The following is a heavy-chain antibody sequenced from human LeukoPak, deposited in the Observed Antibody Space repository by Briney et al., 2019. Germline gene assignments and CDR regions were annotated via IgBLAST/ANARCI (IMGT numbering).Heavy chain of an antibody. CDR3: ARDWRGSYFPDF. J-gene: IGHJ4*02. CDR1: GYTLTDYY. V-gene: IGHV1-2*02. Sequence: ASVKVSCKASGYTLTDYYMHWVRQAPAQGLEWMGWINPNSGDTNYAQNFQGRVTMTRDTSISTAYMELSRLTSDDTAIYYCARDWRGSYFPDFWGQGTLVTVSS. D-gene: IGHD1-26*01. CDR2: INPNSGDT.